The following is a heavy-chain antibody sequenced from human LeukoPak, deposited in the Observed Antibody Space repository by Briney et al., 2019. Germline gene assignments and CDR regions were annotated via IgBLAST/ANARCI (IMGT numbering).Heavy chain of an antibody. CDR2: IYYSGST. D-gene: IGHD3-16*01. CDR3: ARVKNPGGYYYYYYMDV. J-gene: IGHJ6*03. V-gene: IGHV4-59*12. Sequence: SETLSLTCTVSGGSISSYYWSWIRQPPGKGLEWIGYIYYSGSTNYNPSLKSRVTISVDTSKNQFSLKLSSVTAADTAMYYCARVKNPGGYYYYYYMDVWGKGTTVTVSS. CDR1: GGSISSYY.